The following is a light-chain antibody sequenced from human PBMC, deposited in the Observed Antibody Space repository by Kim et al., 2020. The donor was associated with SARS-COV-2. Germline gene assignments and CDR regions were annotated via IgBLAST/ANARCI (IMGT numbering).Light chain of an antibody. Sequence: DIQMTQSPSTLSAFVGDRVTITCRPSQSISGWLAWYQQRPGKAPKVLIYKASTLANGVPSRFSGSGSGTEFTLTISSLQPEDFATYYCQQYKTYSPWTFGQGTKVDIK. CDR3: QQYKTYSPWT. J-gene: IGKJ1*01. CDR2: KAS. V-gene: IGKV1-5*03. CDR1: QSISGW.